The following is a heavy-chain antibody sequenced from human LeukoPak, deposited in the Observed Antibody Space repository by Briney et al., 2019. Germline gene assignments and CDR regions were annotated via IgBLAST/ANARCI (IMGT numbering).Heavy chain of an antibody. D-gene: IGHD2-2*01. V-gene: IGHV3-21*01. CDR2: VSSSSTSI. CDR1: GFSFSIYS. CDR3: ARGPPCSSTSCYVTGAFDF. Sequence: PGGSLRLSCAASGFSFSIYSMNWVRQAPGKGLEWVSSVSSSSTSIYYADSLKGRFNHARDNAKNSLFLPVNSLREQDTAVYYCARGPPCSSTSCYVTGAFDFWGQGTMVTVSS. J-gene: IGHJ3*01.